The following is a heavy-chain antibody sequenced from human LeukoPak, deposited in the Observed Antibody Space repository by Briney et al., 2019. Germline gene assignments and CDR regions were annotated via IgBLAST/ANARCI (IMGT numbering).Heavy chain of an antibody. CDR2: ISGSGGST. Sequence: GGSLRLSCAASGFTFSSYAMSWVRQAPGKGLEWVSAISGSGGSTYYADSVKGRFTISRDNSKNTLYLQMNSLRAEDTAVYYRAKDQWDYYDSSGSPGAFDIWGQGTMVTVSS. J-gene: IGHJ3*02. D-gene: IGHD3-22*01. V-gene: IGHV3-23*01. CDR3: AKDQWDYYDSSGSPGAFDI. CDR1: GFTFSSYA.